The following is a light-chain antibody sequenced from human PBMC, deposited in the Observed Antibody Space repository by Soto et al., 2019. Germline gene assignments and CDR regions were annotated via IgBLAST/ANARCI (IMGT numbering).Light chain of an antibody. V-gene: IGLV1-51*01. J-gene: IGLJ2*01. Sequence: QSVLTQPPSVSAAPGQMVTISCSGSTSNIGNNYVSWYQQLPGTAPKLVVYDNNIRPSGIPDRFSGSKSGTSATLGITGLQTGDEADYYCGTWDSSLTTVVFGGGTQLTVL. CDR2: DNN. CDR1: TSNIGNNY. CDR3: GTWDSSLTTVV.